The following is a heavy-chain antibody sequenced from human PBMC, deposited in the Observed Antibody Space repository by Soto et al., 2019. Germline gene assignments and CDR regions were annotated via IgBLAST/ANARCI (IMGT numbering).Heavy chain of an antibody. CDR3: VRELGYCSSTSCLGWFDP. Sequence: ASVKFSCKASGGTFSSYTISWVRQAPGQGLEWMGRIIPILDITNYAQKFQGRVTITADKSTSTAYMELSSLRSEDTAVYYCVRELGYCSSTSCLGWFDPWGQGTLVTVSS. D-gene: IGHD2-2*01. J-gene: IGHJ5*02. CDR1: GGTFSSYT. CDR2: IIPILDIT. V-gene: IGHV1-69*04.